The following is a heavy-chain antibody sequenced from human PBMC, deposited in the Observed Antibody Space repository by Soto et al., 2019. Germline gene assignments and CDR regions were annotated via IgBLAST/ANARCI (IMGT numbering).Heavy chain of an antibody. CDR2: VISNSGKA. D-gene: IGHD1-26*01. V-gene: IGHV1-8*01. CDR3: TRGAEVLGDY. Sequence: GASVKVSCKASGYTFSTHDINWVRQTTGQGLEWMGWVISNSGKAVYAQKFQGRVTMTRDTSISTVYMELSSLTSEDTAVYYCTRGAEVLGDYWGQGTLVTGSS. J-gene: IGHJ4*02. CDR1: GYTFSTHD.